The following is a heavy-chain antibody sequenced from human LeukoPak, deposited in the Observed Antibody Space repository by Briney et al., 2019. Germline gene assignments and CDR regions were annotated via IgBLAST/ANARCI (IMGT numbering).Heavy chain of an antibody. Sequence: GASLKVSCKASGYTFTCHYMHWLRQAPGQGLEWMEWINPNSGGTNYAQKVRGRVTMTRHTSISTAYMELSRLGSDDTAVYYCARATGLGIAVALVDYWGQGTLVTVSS. D-gene: IGHD6-19*01. CDR1: GYTFTCHY. J-gene: IGHJ4*02. V-gene: IGHV1-2*02. CDR2: INPNSGGT. CDR3: ARATGLGIAVALVDY.